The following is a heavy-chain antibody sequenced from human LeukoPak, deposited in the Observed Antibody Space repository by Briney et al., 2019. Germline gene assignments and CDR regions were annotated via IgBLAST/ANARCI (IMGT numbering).Heavy chain of an antibody. Sequence: SETLSLTCAVSGGSINSSNWWSWVRQPPGKGLEWIGEIYHSGSTNYNPSLKSRVTISVDKSKNQFSLKLSSVTAADTAVYYCARKRSDYYAFDIWGQGTMVTVSS. CDR3: ARKRSDYYAFDI. V-gene: IGHV4-4*02. J-gene: IGHJ3*02. CDR2: IYHSGST. D-gene: IGHD4-17*01. CDR1: GGSINSSNW.